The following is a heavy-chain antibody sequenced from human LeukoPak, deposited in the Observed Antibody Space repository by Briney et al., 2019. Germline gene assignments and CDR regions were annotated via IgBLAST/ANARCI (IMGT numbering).Heavy chain of an antibody. CDR1: GFSFSAYS. CDR2: ISSSSSDI. Sequence: GGSLRLSCAASGFSFSAYSMNWVRQTPGKGLEWLSTISSSSSDIFYADSVKGRFTISRDNAKKSLYLQMTSLRVDDTAVYYCVSDGQLWFPGDFQHWGQGTLVTVSS. CDR3: VSDGQLWFPGDFQH. D-gene: IGHD5-18*01. V-gene: IGHV3-21*01. J-gene: IGHJ1*01.